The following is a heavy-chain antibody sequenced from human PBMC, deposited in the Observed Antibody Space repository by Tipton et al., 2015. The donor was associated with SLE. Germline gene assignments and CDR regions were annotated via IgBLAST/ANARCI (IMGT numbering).Heavy chain of an antibody. CDR2: IFYTGST. Sequence: TLSLTCTVSGGSISSYFWTWIRQPPGKGLEWIGHIFYTGSTRYNPSLKSRVTISVDTSKSQIFLKMSSVTAADTAVYYCARDSLNWGSYYHGMDVWGQGTMVTVSS. CDR3: ARDSLNWGSYYHGMDV. J-gene: IGHJ6*02. V-gene: IGHV4-59*01. CDR1: GGSISSYF. D-gene: IGHD3-16*01.